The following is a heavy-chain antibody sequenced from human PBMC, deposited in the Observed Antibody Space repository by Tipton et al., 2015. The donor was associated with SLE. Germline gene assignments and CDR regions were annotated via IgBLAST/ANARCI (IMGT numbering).Heavy chain of an antibody. J-gene: IGHJ4*02. CDR3: ARDPDYGDPGTFDY. CDR1: GGSINNYY. D-gene: IGHD4-17*01. Sequence: TLSLTCTVSGGSINNYYWSWIRQAPGEGPEWIGYISYSGGSNYNPSLKSRVTMSLDTSKNQFSLTLKSVTTADTAVYYCARDPDYGDPGTFDYWGQRTLVTVS. V-gene: IGHV4-59*13. CDR2: ISYSGGS.